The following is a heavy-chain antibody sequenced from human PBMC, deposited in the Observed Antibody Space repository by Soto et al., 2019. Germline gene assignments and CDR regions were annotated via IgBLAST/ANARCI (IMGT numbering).Heavy chain of an antibody. D-gene: IGHD2-8*02. Sequence: QLQLQESGPGLVKPSQTLSLACTVSGGSFSSGGYYWSWIRQLPGKGLEWMGYIYYIGGTYYNPSLKSRFTITLDTSKNQFSLKLSSVTAADTAVYYCARATSFSGHHGYWGQGTLVTVSS. J-gene: IGHJ4*02. CDR3: ARATSFSGHHGY. CDR2: IYYIGGT. V-gene: IGHV4-31*03. CDR1: GGSFSSGGYY.